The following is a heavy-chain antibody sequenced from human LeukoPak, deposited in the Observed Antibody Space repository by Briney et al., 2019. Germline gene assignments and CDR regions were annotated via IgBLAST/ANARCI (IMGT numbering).Heavy chain of an antibody. Sequence: GSLRLSCAASGFTVSSNYMSWVRQAPGKGLEWVSVISGGCTTYYADSVKGRFTISRDNSNNTLYLQMNSLRAEDTAMYYCARKMATTDDYWGQGTLVTVS. CDR1: GFTVSSNY. D-gene: IGHD5-24*01. CDR3: ARKMATTDDY. J-gene: IGHJ4*02. CDR2: ISGGCTT. V-gene: IGHV3-53*01.